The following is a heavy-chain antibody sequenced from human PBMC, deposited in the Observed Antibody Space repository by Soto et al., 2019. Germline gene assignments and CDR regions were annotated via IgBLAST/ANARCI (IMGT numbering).Heavy chain of an antibody. CDR2: MNPNSGNT. Sequence: ASVKVSCKASGYTFTSYDINWVRQATGQGIEWMGWMNPNSGNTGYAQKFQGRVTMTRNTSISTAYMELSSLRSEDTAVYYCASHRVGDYYYYMDVWGKGTTVTVSS. CDR3: ASHRVGDYYYYMDV. CDR1: GYTFTSYD. D-gene: IGHD1-26*01. J-gene: IGHJ6*03. V-gene: IGHV1-8*01.